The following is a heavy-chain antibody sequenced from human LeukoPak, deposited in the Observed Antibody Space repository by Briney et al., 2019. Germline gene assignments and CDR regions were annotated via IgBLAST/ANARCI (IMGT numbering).Heavy chain of an antibody. CDR2: IYYTGST. J-gene: IGHJ3*02. D-gene: IGHD5-18*01. CDR3: AGDVDTVMLNAFDI. CDR1: GGSISSYY. V-gene: IGHV4-59*08. Sequence: SETLSLTRAVSGGSISSYYWSWVRQPPGKGLEWIGYIYYTGSTTHNPSLNSRVTISLDTSKNQFSLKLSSVTAADTAVYYCAGDVDTVMLNAFDIWGQGTVVTVSS.